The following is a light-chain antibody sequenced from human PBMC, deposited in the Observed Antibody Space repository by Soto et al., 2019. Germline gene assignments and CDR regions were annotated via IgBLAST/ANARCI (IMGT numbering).Light chain of an antibody. V-gene: IGKV1-39*01. CDR3: QQSYSTLRT. J-gene: IGKJ1*01. CDR2: AAS. Sequence: DIQMTQSPSSLSASVGDRITITCRASQSIAGNLNWYQQKPGKAPKLLIYAASTLQSGVPSRFSGSESGTDFTLTISSLQPDDFAPYYCQQSYSTLRTFGQGTKVEI. CDR1: QSIAGN.